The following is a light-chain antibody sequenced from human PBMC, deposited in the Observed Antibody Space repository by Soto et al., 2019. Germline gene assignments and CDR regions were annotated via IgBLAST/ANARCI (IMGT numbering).Light chain of an antibody. Sequence: IVMTQSPATLSVSPGERATLSCRASQSVSSNLAWYQQKPGQAPRLLIYGASTRATGIPARFSGSGSGTEVTLTISSLQSEDFAVYYCQQYNNWPPYTFGQGNKLEIK. CDR1: QSVSSN. CDR3: QQYNNWPPYT. V-gene: IGKV3-15*01. CDR2: GAS. J-gene: IGKJ2*01.